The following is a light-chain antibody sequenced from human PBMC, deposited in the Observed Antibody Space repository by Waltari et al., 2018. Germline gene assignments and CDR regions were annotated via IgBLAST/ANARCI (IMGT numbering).Light chain of an antibody. CDR2: DAS. CDR1: QSVSRT. Sequence: EIVLTQSPDTLSLSPGDRATLASRAGQSVSRTLAWYQQKPGPAPRLLIYDASSRATGVPDRFSGSGSGTDFSLTISRLEPEDFAVYYCQKYGTLPATFGQGTKVEIK. CDR3: QKYGTLPAT. J-gene: IGKJ1*01. V-gene: IGKV3-20*01.